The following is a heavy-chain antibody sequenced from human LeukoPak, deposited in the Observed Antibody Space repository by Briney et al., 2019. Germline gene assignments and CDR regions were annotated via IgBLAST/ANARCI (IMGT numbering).Heavy chain of an antibody. D-gene: IGHD3-22*01. J-gene: IGHJ4*01. Sequence: GGSLRLSCAASGFPFNTHSLNWVRQAPGKGLELVSSISAGGDFVYYGDSVKGRFTMSRDNAKNSLHLQMDSLTAEDTAVYYCVRDKYDRSNYSYFGSWGHGTLVTVSS. CDR2: ISAGGDFV. V-gene: IGHV3-21*01. CDR1: GFPFNTHS. CDR3: VRDKYDRSNYSYFGS.